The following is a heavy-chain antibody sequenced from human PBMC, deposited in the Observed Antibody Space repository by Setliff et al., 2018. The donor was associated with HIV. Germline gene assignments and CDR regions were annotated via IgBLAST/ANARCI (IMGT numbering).Heavy chain of an antibody. V-gene: IGHV4-61*02. Sequence: SETLSLTCTVSGVSIGSGSYYWSWIRQSAGKGLEWIGRIHTSGSTNDNPPLKSRITISVDTSNNQFSLRLSSVTAADTAVYYCARDKGYYYMDVWGKGITVTVSS. J-gene: IGHJ6*03. CDR2: IHTSGST. CDR3: ARDKGYYYMDV. CDR1: GVSIGSGSYY.